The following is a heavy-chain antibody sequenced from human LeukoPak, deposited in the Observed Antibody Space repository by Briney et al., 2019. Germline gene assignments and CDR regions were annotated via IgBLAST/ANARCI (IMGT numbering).Heavy chain of an antibody. V-gene: IGHV1-2*02. Sequence: ASLKLSCHASGHTLTTSSLHWARQAPGQRLDWMGWINPNSGGANFALNFQGRVTITRATSISTAYMELSRLTSDDTAVYYCARGVGSSWFDPWGQGTLVTVSS. CDR1: GHTLTTSS. J-gene: IGHJ5*02. D-gene: IGHD6-13*01. CDR3: ARGVGSSWFDP. CDR2: INPNSGGA.